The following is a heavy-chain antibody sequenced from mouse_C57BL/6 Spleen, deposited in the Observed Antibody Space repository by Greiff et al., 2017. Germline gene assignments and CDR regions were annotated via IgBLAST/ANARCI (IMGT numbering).Heavy chain of an antibody. Sequence: EVQGVESGGGLVQPGGSLSLSCAASGFTFTDYYMSWVRQPPGKALEWLGFIRNKANGYTKEYSASVKGRFTISRDNSQSILYLQMNALRAEDSAAYDCASHGLPTAMDYWGQGTSVTVSA. V-gene: IGHV7-3*01. CDR3: ASHGLPTAMDY. CDR1: GFTFTDYY. J-gene: IGHJ4*01. CDR2: IRNKANGYTK. D-gene: IGHD1-2*01.